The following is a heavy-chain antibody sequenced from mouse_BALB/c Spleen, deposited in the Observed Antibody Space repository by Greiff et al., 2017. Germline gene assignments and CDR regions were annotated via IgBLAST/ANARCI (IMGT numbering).Heavy chain of an antibody. CDR1: GYSITSDYV. Sequence: EVKLQESGPGLVKPSQSLSLTCTATGYSITSDYVWNWIRQPPGNKQEWMGNISYSGSTSYNPSLKSRISITRDTSKNQFFLQLNSVTTEDTATYYSAYESYYAMDYWGQGTSVTVSS. J-gene: IGHJ4*01. CDR2: ISYSGST. CDR3: AYESYYAMDY. V-gene: IGHV3-2*02. D-gene: IGHD2-10*02.